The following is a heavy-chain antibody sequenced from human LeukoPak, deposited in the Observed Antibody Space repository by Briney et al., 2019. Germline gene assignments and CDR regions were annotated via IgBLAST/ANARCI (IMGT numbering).Heavy chain of an antibody. CDR2: ISGGGNT. CDR3: ARDDNWNDGRGLDD. CDR1: GFSVSTNY. D-gene: IGHD1-1*01. J-gene: IGHJ4*02. Sequence: GGSLRLSCAASGFSVSTNYLTWVRQAPGKGLEWVSIISGGGNTYYAGSAKGRFIISRDSSKNTVYLQMSSLRAEDTAVYYCARDDNWNDGRGLDDWGQGTLVTVSS. V-gene: IGHV3-53*01.